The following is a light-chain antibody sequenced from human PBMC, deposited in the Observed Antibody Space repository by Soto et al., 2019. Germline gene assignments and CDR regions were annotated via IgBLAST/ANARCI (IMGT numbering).Light chain of an antibody. CDR2: EVS. Sequence: QSVLTQPPSASGSPGQAVTISCTGTSSDVGGYNYVSWYQQHPGKAPKLMIYEVSNRPSGVSNRFSGSKSGNTASLTISGLQAEDEADYYCSSYTSSPSYVFGTGTKVTVL. CDR3: SSYTSSPSYV. J-gene: IGLJ1*01. V-gene: IGLV2-14*01. CDR1: SSDVGGYNY.